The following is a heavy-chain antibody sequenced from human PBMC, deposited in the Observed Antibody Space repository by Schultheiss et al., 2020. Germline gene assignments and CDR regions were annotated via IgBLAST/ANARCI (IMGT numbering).Heavy chain of an antibody. V-gene: IGHV4-34*01. D-gene: IGHD2-2*01. CDR1: GGSISGYY. Sequence: SETLSLTCTVSGGSISGYYWSWIRQPPGKGLEWIGEINHSGSTNYNPSLKSRVTISIDTSKNQFSLNLSSVTAADTAVYYCARAAGSTSRGYYCCYCVDVWGQGTMVTVS. CDR3: ARAAGSTSRGYYCCYCVDV. J-gene: IGHJ6*02. CDR2: INHSGST.